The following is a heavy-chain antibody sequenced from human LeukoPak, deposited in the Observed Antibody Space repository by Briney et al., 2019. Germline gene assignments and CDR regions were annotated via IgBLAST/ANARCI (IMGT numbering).Heavy chain of an antibody. CDR2: INWNGGST. Sequence: GGSLRLSCAASGFTFDDYTMHWVRQAPGKGLEWVSHINWNGGSTGYADSVKGRFTISRDNAKNSLYLQMNSLRAEDTAVYYCAREVVLLWFGEPYPYYFDYWGQGTLVTVSS. D-gene: IGHD3-10*01. J-gene: IGHJ4*02. CDR3: AREVVLLWFGEPYPYYFDY. CDR1: GFTFDDYT. V-gene: IGHV3-20*04.